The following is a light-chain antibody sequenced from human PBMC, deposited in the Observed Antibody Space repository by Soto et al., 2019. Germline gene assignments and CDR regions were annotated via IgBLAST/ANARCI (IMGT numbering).Light chain of an antibody. CDR2: EVS. Sequence: QSVLTQPASVSGSPGQSITISCTGTSSNVGSYNLVSWYQQFPGKAPKLIIFEVSKRPSGVSNRFSGSKSGNTAALTISGLQTEDEADYYCRSYAGSSTVIFGGGTKLTVL. CDR3: RSYAGSSTVI. V-gene: IGLV2-23*02. CDR1: SSNVGSYNL. J-gene: IGLJ2*01.